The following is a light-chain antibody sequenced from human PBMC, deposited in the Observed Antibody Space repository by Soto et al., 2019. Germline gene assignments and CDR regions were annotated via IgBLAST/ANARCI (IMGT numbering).Light chain of an antibody. V-gene: IGKV3-20*01. Sequence: EIVLAQSPGTRSLSPGERATLSCRASQSVSSSYLAWYQQKPGQAPRLLIYGASSRATGIPDRFSGSGSGTDFTLTISRLEPEAFAVYYCQQYGSSRFTFGPGTKVDIK. CDR3: QQYGSSRFT. CDR1: QSVSSSY. CDR2: GAS. J-gene: IGKJ3*01.